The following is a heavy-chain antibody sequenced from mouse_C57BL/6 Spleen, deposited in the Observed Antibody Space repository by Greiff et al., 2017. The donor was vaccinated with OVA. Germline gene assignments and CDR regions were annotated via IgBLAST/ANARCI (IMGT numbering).Heavy chain of an antibody. J-gene: IGHJ1*03. CDR1: GYSITSGYY. Sequence: DVKLVESGPGLVKPSQSLSLTCSVTGYSITSGYYWTWIRQFPGNKLEWMGYISYDGSNNYNPSLKNRISITRDTSKNQFFLKLNSVTTEDTATYYCARGGPYDGWYFDVWGTGTTVTVSS. CDR3: ARGGPYDGWYFDV. CDR2: ISYDGSN. V-gene: IGHV3-6*01. D-gene: IGHD2-12*01.